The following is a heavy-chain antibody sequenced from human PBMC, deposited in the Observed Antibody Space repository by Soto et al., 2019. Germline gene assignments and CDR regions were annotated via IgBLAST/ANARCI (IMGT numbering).Heavy chain of an antibody. D-gene: IGHD3-16*01. CDR1: GFTFSSYG. J-gene: IGHJ4*02. Sequence: QVQLVESGGGVVQPGRSLRLSCAASGFTFSSYGMHWVRQAPGKGLEWVAVISYDGSNKYYADSVKGRFTISRDNSKNTLYLQMNSLIAEDTAVYYCAKGEDGGPYFDYWGQGTLVTVSS. CDR3: AKGEDGGPYFDY. V-gene: IGHV3-30*18. CDR2: ISYDGSNK.